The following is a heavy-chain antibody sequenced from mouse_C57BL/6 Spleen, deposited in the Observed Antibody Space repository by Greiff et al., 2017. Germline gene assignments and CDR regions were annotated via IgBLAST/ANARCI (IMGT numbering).Heavy chain of an antibody. CDR2: IRSKSNNYAT. CDR1: GFSFNTYA. V-gene: IGHV10-1*01. CDR3: VRHKGDY. Sequence: DVHLVESGGGLVQPKGSLKLSCAASGFSFNTYAMNWVRQAPGKGLEWVARIRSKSNNYATYYADSVKDRFTISRDDSESMLYLQMNNLKTEDTAMYYCVRHKGDYWGQGTSVTVSS. J-gene: IGHJ4*01.